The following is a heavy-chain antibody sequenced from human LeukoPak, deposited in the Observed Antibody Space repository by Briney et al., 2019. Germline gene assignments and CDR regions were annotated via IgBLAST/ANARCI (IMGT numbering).Heavy chain of an antibody. V-gene: IGHV1-69*01. D-gene: IGHD4-17*01. CDR3: ARESRGTVTKGVYWYFDL. J-gene: IGHJ2*01. CDR1: GGTFSSYA. CDR2: IIPIFGTA. Sequence: ASVKVSCKTSGGTFSSYAISWVRQDPGQGLEWMGGIIPIFGTANYAQKFQGRVTITADESTSTAYMELSSLRSEDTAMYYCARESRGTVTKGVYWYFDLWGRGTLVTVSS.